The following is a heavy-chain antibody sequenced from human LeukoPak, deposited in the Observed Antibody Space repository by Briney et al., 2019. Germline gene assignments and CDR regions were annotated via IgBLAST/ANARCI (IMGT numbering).Heavy chain of an antibody. V-gene: IGHV4-59*01. J-gene: IGHJ5*02. Sequence: SETLSPTCTVSGGSISSYYWSWIRQPPGKGLEWIGYIYYSGSTNYNPSLKSRVTISVDTSKNQFSLKLSSVTAADTAVYYCARADYEYNWFDPWGQGTLVTVSS. CDR2: IYYSGST. CDR3: ARADYEYNWFDP. CDR1: GGSISSYY. D-gene: IGHD4-17*01.